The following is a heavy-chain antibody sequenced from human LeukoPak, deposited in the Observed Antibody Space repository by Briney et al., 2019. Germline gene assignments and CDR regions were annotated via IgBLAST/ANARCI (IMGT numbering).Heavy chain of an antibody. CDR3: ARGLRYSGSQNWFDP. J-gene: IGHJ5*02. V-gene: IGHV3-13*01. Sequence: GGSLRLSCAASGFTLSSYDMHWVRQATGNGLEWVSAIGTAGDTYYPGSVKGRFTISRENAKNSLYLQMNSLRAGDTAVYYCARGLRYSGSQNWFDPWGQGTLVTVSS. D-gene: IGHD1-26*01. CDR1: GFTLSSYD. CDR2: IGTAGDT.